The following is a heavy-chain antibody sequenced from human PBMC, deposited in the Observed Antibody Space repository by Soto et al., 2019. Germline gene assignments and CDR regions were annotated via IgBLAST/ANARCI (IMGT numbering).Heavy chain of an antibody. CDR2: IYHSGST. CDR1: GGSISSGGYS. J-gene: IGHJ1*01. D-gene: IGHD3-22*01. CDR3: ARAAYYYDSSGYPPGFKH. V-gene: IGHV4-30-2*01. Sequence: PSETLSLTCAVSGGSISSGGYSCSWIRQPPERGLGWVGYIYHSGSTYYNPALKSRVTISVDRSKNQVALKLSSVTAADTAVYYCARAAYYYDSSGYPPGFKHWGQGTLVTVSS.